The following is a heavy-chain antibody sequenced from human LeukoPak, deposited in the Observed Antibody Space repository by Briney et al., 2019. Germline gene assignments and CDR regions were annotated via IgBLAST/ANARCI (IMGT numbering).Heavy chain of an antibody. D-gene: IGHD3-9*01. CDR1: GYTFTSYD. V-gene: IGHV1-8*01. J-gene: IGHJ3*02. CDR3: ARGDYDILTGKSDAFDI. Sequence: ASVKVSCKASGYTFTSYDINWVRQATGQGLEWMGWMNPNSGNTGYAQKFQGRVTMTRNTSISTAYMELSSLRSEDTAVYYCARGDYDILTGKSDAFDIWGQGTMVTVSS. CDR2: MNPNSGNT.